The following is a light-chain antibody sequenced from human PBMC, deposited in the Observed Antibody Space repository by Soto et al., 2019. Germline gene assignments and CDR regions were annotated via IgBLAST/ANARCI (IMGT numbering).Light chain of an antibody. CDR2: GAS. CDR1: QSVSSSY. Sequence: ELVLTQSPGTLSLSPGERATLSCRASQSVSSSYLAWYQQKPGQAPRLLIYGASSRATGIPDRFSGSGSGTDFTLTISRLEPEDFAVYYCQNLRTFGQGTKVEIK. J-gene: IGKJ1*01. CDR3: QNLRT. V-gene: IGKV3-20*01.